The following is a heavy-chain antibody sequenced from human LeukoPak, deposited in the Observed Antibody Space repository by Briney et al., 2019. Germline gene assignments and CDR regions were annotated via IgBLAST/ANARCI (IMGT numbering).Heavy chain of an antibody. V-gene: IGHV3-48*02. D-gene: IGHD1-26*01. CDR3: AKSESYRFDY. CDR2: ISSSSTTI. CDR1: GFTFSSYS. Sequence: GGSLRLSCAASGFTFSSYSMNWGRQAPGKGLEWVSFISSSSTTIYYADSVKGRFTISRDNAKNSLYLQVNRLRDEDTSLYYCAKSESYRFDYWGQGTLVTVSS. J-gene: IGHJ4*02.